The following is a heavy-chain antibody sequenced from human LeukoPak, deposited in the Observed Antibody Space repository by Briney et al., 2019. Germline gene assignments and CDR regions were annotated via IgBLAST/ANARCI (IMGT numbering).Heavy chain of an antibody. J-gene: IGHJ3*02. D-gene: IGHD3-22*01. CDR3: ARLVVAKGAFDI. V-gene: IGHV4-59*01. CDR2: IYYSGST. Sequence: SETLSLTCTVSGGSISSYYWSWIRQPAGKGLEWIGYIYYSGSTNYNPSLKSRVTISVDTSKNQFSLKLSSVTAADTAVYYCARLVVAKGAFDIWGQGTMVTVSS. CDR1: GGSISSYY.